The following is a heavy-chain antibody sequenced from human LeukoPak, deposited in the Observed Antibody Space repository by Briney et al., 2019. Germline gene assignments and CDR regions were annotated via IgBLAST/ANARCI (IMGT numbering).Heavy chain of an antibody. V-gene: IGHV3-30-3*01. CDR2: ISYDGSNK. Sequence: PWGSLRLSCAASGFTFSSYAMHWVRQAPGKGLEWVAVISYDGSNKYYADSVKGRFTISRDNSKNTLYLQMNSLRAEDTAVYYCARAGDYWGQGTLVTVSS. CDR1: GFTFSSYA. CDR3: ARAGDY. J-gene: IGHJ4*02.